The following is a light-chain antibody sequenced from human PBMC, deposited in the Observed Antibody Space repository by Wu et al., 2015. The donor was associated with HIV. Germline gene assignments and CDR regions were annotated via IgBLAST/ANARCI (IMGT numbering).Light chain of an antibody. CDR1: LSINSNY. V-gene: IGKV3-20*01. CDR3: QQYGSFPLT. J-gene: IGKJ3*01. CDR2: GAS. Sequence: EIVLTQSPVTLSLSPGDRATLSCRASLSINSNYLAWYQQKPGQTPRLLIYGASRRPTATPDRFSGSGSGTDFTLTINRLEPEDFAVYFCQQYGSFPLTFGPGTKVDIK.